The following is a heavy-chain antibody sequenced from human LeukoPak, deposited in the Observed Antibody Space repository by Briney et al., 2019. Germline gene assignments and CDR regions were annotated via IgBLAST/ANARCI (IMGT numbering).Heavy chain of an antibody. V-gene: IGHV4-39*01. CDR3: ARFQGIGSQRYYFDF. CDR2: IYYSGT. CDR1: GVSVSSDGYY. D-gene: IGHD6-19*01. J-gene: IGHJ4*02. Sequence: SETLSLTCTFSGVSVSSDGYYWGWVRQPPGKGLEWIGTIYYSGTYYNPSLKSRVTVSVDTSKNQFSLKMSSVTAADTAVYYCARFQGIGSQRYYFDFWGQGTLVTVSS.